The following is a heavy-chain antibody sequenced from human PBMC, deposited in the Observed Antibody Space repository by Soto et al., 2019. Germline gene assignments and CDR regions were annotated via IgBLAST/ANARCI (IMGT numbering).Heavy chain of an antibody. Sequence: SQTLSLTCAISGDSVSSNSATWDWIRQSPSRGLEWLGRTYYRSKWCNDYAVSVKSRITINPDTSNNQFSLQLSSVTVADTAVYYCARDFKRYSSPPGPLEYWGLGTLVTVSS. CDR2: TYYRSKWCN. D-gene: IGHD6-13*01. V-gene: IGHV6-1*01. CDR3: ARDFKRYSSPPGPLEY. CDR1: GDSVSSNSAT. J-gene: IGHJ4*02.